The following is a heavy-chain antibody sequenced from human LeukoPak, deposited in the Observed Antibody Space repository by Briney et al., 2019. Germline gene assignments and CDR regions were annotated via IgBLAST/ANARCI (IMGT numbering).Heavy chain of an antibody. D-gene: IGHD6-13*01. Sequence: PGGSLRLSCAASGFTFSSYGMHWVRQAPGKGLEWVAVISYDGSNKYYADSVKGRLTISRDNSKNTLYLQMNSLRAEDTAVYYCAKDQVIAAAGPLYYYYGMDVWGQGTTVTVSS. CDR1: GFTFSSYG. J-gene: IGHJ6*02. V-gene: IGHV3-30*18. CDR2: ISYDGSNK. CDR3: AKDQVIAAAGPLYYYYGMDV.